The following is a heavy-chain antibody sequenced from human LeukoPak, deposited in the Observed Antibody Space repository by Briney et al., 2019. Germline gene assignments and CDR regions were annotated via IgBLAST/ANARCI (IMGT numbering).Heavy chain of an antibody. CDR3: ARVIGDRFSVNGMDV. CDR1: GGSISSSSYY. CDR2: IYYSGST. J-gene: IGHJ6*02. D-gene: IGHD3-3*01. V-gene: IGHV4-39*01. Sequence: PSETLSLTCTVSGGSISSSSYYWGWIRQPPGKGLEWIGSIYYSGSTYYNPSLKSRVTIFVDTSKNQFSLKLSSVTAADTAVYYCARVIGDRFSVNGMDVWGQGTTVTVSS.